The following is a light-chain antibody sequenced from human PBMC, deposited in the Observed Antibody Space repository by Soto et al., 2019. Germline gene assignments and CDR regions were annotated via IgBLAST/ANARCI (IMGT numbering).Light chain of an antibody. J-gene: IGKJ1*01. CDR3: QQYGSSPQT. V-gene: IGKV3-20*01. CDR1: QSVSSNY. CDR2: GAS. Sequence: EIVLTQSPGTLSLSPGERATLSCRASQSVSSNYLAWHQQKTGQAPRLLIYGASSRATGIPDRFSGSGSGTDFTLTISRLEPDDFGVYYCQQYGSSPQTFGQGTKVDI.